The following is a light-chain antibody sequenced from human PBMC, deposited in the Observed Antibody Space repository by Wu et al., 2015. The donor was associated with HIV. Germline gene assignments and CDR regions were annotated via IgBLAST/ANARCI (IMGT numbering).Light chain of an antibody. V-gene: IGKV3-15*01. Sequence: VLTQSPDTLSLSPGERATLSCRASQSVGRNLAWYQQKLGQPPRLLIYGASTRATGVPARFSGSGSGADFTLTISSMQSEDFAVYYCHQYDNWPPWTFGQGTKVEIK. CDR2: GAS. J-gene: IGKJ1*01. CDR3: HQYDNWPPWT. CDR1: QSVGRN.